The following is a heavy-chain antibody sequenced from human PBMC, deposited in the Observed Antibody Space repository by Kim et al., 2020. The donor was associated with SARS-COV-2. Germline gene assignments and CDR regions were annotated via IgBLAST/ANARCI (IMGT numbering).Heavy chain of an antibody. CDR1: GFTFSSAW. CDR2: MNRKTDDDTT. V-gene: IGHV3-15*01. D-gene: IGHD3-16*01. J-gene: IGHJ6*02. Sequence: GGSLRLSCAASGFTFSSAWMSCVIPTPKKKLQWDGRMNRKTDDDTTDYAEPGKGRFTISRYDSKNKLYLQMNSLKTEDAAVDYWGAYDGLDVGGQGTTVTVSS. CDR3: GAYDGLDV.